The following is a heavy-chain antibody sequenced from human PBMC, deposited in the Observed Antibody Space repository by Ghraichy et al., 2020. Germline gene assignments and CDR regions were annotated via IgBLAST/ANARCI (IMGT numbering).Heavy chain of an antibody. V-gene: IGHV3-11*01. Sequence: GGSLRLSCAASGFTFSDYYMNWIRQAPGKGLEWVSYISDSGNTIYYADSVRGRFTISRDNAKRSLFLQMNSLRGEDTAVYYCARAVGSGYTFGYNDIWGRGTLVTVAS. CDR3: ARAVGSGYTFGYNDI. D-gene: IGHD5-18*01. CDR2: ISDSGNTI. J-gene: IGHJ4*02. CDR1: GFTFSDYY.